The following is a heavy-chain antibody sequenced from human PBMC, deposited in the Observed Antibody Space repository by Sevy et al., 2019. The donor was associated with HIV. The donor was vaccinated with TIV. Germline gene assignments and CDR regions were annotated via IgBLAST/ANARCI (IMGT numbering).Heavy chain of an antibody. CDR1: GGSISDYY. Sequence: SETLSLTCTVSGGSISDYYWTWIRQPAGKGLEWLGRIYISGSTEYNPSLKSRVSISLDTSKNTFSLKLTSMTAADTAVYYCARGPQSCNSVSCYSALSWGQGILVTVSS. D-gene: IGHD2-15*01. J-gene: IGHJ4*02. CDR3: ARGPQSCNSVSCYSALS. V-gene: IGHV4-4*07. CDR2: IYISGST.